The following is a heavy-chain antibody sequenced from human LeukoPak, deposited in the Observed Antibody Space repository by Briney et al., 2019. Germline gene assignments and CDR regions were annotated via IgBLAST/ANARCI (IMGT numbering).Heavy chain of an antibody. CDR1: GGSFSGYY. V-gene: IGHV4-34*01. Sequence: PSETLSLTCAVYGGSFSGYYWSWIRQPPGKGLEWIGEINHSGNTNYNPSLKSRVTISVDTSKNQFSLKLSSVTAADTAVYYCARVRYYYDSSGYYPRKRTYYFDYWGQGTLVTVSS. J-gene: IGHJ4*02. CDR3: ARVRYYYDSSGYYPRKRTYYFDY. D-gene: IGHD3-22*01. CDR2: INHSGNT.